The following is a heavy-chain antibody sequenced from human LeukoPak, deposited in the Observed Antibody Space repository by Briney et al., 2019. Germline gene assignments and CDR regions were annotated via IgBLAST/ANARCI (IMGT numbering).Heavy chain of an antibody. CDR3: ARDTYYDFWSGYSRSPYGMDV. V-gene: IGHV1-18*01. Sequence: ASVKVSCKASGYTFTSYGISWVRQAPGQGLEWMGWISAYNGNTNNAQKLQGRVTMTTDTSTSTAYMELRSLRSDDTAVYYCARDTYYDFWSGYSRSPYGMDVWGQGTTVTVSS. J-gene: IGHJ6*02. CDR1: GYTFTSYG. CDR2: ISAYNGNT. D-gene: IGHD3-3*01.